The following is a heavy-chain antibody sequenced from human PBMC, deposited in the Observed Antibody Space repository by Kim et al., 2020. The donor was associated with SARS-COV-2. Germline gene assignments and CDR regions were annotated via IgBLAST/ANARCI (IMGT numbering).Heavy chain of an antibody. CDR1: GFTFSSYE. D-gene: IGHD4-4*01. V-gene: IGHV3-48*03. CDR2: IIGSGTTI. Sequence: GSLRLSCTASGFTFSSYEMNWVRQAPGKGLEWVSYIIGSGTTIYYADSVRGRFTISRDNDKNSLFLQMNSLRAEDTAVYYCARGPNYSPLDYWGQGTL. CDR3: ARGPNYSPLDY. J-gene: IGHJ4*02.